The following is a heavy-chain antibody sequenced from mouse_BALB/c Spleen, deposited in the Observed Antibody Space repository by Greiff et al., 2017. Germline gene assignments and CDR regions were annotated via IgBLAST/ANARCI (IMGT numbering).Heavy chain of an antibody. J-gene: IGHJ3*01. Sequence: EAQLQESGPGLVKPSQSLSLTCTVTGYSITSDYAWNWIRQFPGNKLEWMGYISYSGSTSYNPSLKSRISITRDTSKNQFFLQLNSVTTEDTATYYCASHYYGSSPAWFAYWGQGTLVTVSA. D-gene: IGHD1-1*01. CDR2: ISYSGST. CDR1: GYSITSDYA. CDR3: ASHYYGSSPAWFAY. V-gene: IGHV3-2*02.